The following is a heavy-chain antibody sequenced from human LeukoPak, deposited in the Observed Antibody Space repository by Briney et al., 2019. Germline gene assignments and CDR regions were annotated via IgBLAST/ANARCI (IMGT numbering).Heavy chain of an antibody. D-gene: IGHD6-19*01. CDR1: GFTFSSYV. Sequence: GGSLRLSCAASGFTFSSYVMSWVRQAPGKGLEWVSAISGSGGSTHYADSVKGRFTISRDNSKNTLYLQMNSLRAEDTAVYYCAKEVASGWYNWFDPWGQGTLVIVSS. CDR2: ISGSGGST. V-gene: IGHV3-23*01. CDR3: AKEVASGWYNWFDP. J-gene: IGHJ5*02.